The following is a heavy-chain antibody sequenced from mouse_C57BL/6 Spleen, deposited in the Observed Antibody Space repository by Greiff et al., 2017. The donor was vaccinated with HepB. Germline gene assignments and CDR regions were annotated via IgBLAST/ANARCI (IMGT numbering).Heavy chain of an antibody. CDR2: IYPGSGST. CDR3: ARAVDYYAMDY. J-gene: IGHJ4*01. V-gene: IGHV1-55*01. Sequence: QVQLKQPGAELVKPGASVKMSCKASGYTFTSYWITWVKQRPGQGLEWIGDIYPGSGSTNYNEKFKSKATLTVDTSSSTAYMQLSSLTSEDSAVYYCARAVDYYAMDYWGQGTSVTVSS. CDR1: GYTFTSYW. D-gene: IGHD1-1*02.